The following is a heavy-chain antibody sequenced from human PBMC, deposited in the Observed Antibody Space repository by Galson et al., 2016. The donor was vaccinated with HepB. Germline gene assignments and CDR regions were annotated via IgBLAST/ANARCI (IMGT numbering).Heavy chain of an antibody. D-gene: IGHD5-24*01. Sequence: SVKVSCKASGGTFINDAITWVRQAPGQGLECMGQIIPIFGTTNYAHKFQDRVTFTADTSRNTVYMEVSGLKSEDTAIYFCAREGGWLAARYLDLWGRGTLVSVSS. CDR1: GGTFINDA. CDR3: AREGGWLAARYLDL. V-gene: IGHV1-69*06. J-gene: IGHJ2*01. CDR2: IIPIFGTT.